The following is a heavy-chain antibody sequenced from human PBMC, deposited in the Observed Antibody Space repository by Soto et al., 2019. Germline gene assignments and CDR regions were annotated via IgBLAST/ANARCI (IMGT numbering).Heavy chain of an antibody. D-gene: IGHD1-7*01. CDR3: ARDPTWTYTWNYARLNYLDP. CDR1: GYTFTNNV. V-gene: IGHV1-3*04. Sequence: ASVKVSCKASGYTFTNNVIHWLRQAPGQTLEWMGWIHTAQGNTKYSQNFEARVTLTRDTTASTAYMELNSLRSDDTAVYYCARDPTWTYTWNYARLNYLDPWGQGTMVTVSS. CDR2: IHTAQGNT. J-gene: IGHJ5*02.